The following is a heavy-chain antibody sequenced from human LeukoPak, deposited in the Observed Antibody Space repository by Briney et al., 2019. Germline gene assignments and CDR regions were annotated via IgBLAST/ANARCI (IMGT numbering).Heavy chain of an antibody. D-gene: IGHD1-1*01. J-gene: IGHJ4*02. Sequence: GESLKIYCKGSGYSFTSYWIGWVRQMPGKGLEWRGIIYPGDSDSRYSPSFQGQVTISADKSITTAYLQWSSLKASDTAMYYCARRAAYNWNDYYFDYWGQGTLVTVSS. V-gene: IGHV5-51*01. CDR2: IYPGDSDS. CDR3: ARRAAYNWNDYYFDY. CDR1: GYSFTSYW.